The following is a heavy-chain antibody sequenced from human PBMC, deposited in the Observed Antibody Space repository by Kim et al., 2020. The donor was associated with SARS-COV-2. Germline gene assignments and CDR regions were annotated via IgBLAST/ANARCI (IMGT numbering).Heavy chain of an antibody. Sequence: GGSLRLSCAASGFTFSGSWMSWVRQAPGKGLEWLAQIKGDGRDKDYVDSVKGRFTISRDNAKNSLYVEMNSLRVDDTAVYFCATSGVGQWGQGTLVTVSS. CDR3: ATSGVGQ. D-gene: IGHD1-26*01. V-gene: IGHV3-7*05. CDR1: GFTFSGSW. J-gene: IGHJ1*01. CDR2: IKGDGRDK.